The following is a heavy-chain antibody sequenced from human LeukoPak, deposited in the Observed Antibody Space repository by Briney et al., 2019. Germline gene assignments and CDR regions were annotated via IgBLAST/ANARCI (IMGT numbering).Heavy chain of an antibody. V-gene: IGHV3-9*01. Sequence: GRSLRLSCAASGFTFDDYAMHWVRQAPGKGLEGVSGISWNSGSIGYADSVKGRFTISRDNAENSLYLQMNSLRAEDTALYYCAKDIGVGHAFDIWGQGTMVTVSS. CDR3: AKDIGVGHAFDI. CDR2: ISWNSGSI. CDR1: GFTFDDYA. J-gene: IGHJ3*02.